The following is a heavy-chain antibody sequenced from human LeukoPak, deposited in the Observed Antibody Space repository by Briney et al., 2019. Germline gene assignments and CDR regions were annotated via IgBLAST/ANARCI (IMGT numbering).Heavy chain of an antibody. CDR1: GGSISSYY. Sequence: SETLSLTCTVSGGSISSYYWSWIRQPAGKGLEWIGRIYTSGSTNYNPSLESRVTMSVDTPKNQFSLKLSSVTAADTAVYYCARDYYDSSGYPPMDVWGKGTTVTVSS. V-gene: IGHV4-4*07. J-gene: IGHJ6*03. D-gene: IGHD3-22*01. CDR2: IYTSGST. CDR3: ARDYYDSSGYPPMDV.